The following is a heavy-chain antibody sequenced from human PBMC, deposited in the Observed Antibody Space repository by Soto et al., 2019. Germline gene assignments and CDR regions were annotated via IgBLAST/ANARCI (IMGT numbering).Heavy chain of an antibody. CDR1: GFTFSSYW. CDR2: INSDGSST. Sequence: PGGSLRLSCAASGFTFSSYWMHWVRQAPGKGLVWVSRINSDGSSTSYADSVKGRFTISRDNSKNTLYLQMNSLRAEDTAVYYCARERGSRYCSGGSCYSSYYYYGMDVWGQGTTVTVSS. CDR3: ARERGSRYCSGGSCYSSYYYYGMDV. D-gene: IGHD2-15*01. V-gene: IGHV3-74*01. J-gene: IGHJ6*02.